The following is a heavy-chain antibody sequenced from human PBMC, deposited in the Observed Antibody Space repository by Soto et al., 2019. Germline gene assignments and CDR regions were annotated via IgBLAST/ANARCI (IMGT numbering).Heavy chain of an antibody. CDR1: GFTFSTFD. J-gene: IGHJ5*02. D-gene: IGHD3-10*01. CDR2: IGTLSDT. CDR3: ARGRSFSYDSTPPPMFDP. Sequence: VGSLRLSCAGSGFTFSTFDIHWVRQAPGKGLEWVSGIGTLSDTFYAASVQGRFTISRQNAKNSVYLQMNSLRAGDTAFYYCARGRSFSYDSTPPPMFDPWGQGTLVTVSS. V-gene: IGHV3-13*01.